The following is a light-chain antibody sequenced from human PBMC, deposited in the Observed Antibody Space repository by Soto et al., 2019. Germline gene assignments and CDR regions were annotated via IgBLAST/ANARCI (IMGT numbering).Light chain of an antibody. CDR2: DDA. J-gene: IGLJ1*01. CDR3: QVWNSDSEHYV. Sequence: SCELTQPSSLSVAPGQTARIPCGGDNIGTKSVHWYLQRPGQAPVLVVYDDASRPSGTPDRVSGSNSGNTATLTISRVEAGDEADYYCQVWNSDSEHYVFGGGTKVTVL. CDR1: NIGTKS. V-gene: IGLV3-21*02.